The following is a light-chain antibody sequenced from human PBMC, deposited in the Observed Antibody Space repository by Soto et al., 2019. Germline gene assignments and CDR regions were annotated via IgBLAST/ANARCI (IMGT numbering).Light chain of an antibody. J-gene: IGLJ1*01. CDR1: STDVGCYKF. CDR2: EVT. V-gene: IGLV2-23*02. CDR3: CSFGRSDRYV. Sequence: QSVLTQPASASGSAGQPITISCTGTSTDVGCYKFVSWFRQHPGKAPQLMIYEVTERPAGVFYRFSGSKSGNTASLTISGLQADDGADYYCCSFGRSDRYVCGTGTKVTVL.